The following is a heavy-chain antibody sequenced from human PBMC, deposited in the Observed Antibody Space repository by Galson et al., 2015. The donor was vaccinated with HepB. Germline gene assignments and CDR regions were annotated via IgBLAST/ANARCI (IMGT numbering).Heavy chain of an antibody. Sequence: SLRLSCAASGFIFSSYSMNWVRQAPGKGLEWVSYISYCSSTIYYADSVKGRFTISRDNAKNSLYLQMNSLSAEDTAVYYCARGSIFGVVGWFDPWGQGTLVTVSS. CDR3: ARGSIFGVVGWFDP. CDR2: ISYCSSTI. V-gene: IGHV3-48*01. CDR1: GFIFSSYS. J-gene: IGHJ5*02. D-gene: IGHD3-3*01.